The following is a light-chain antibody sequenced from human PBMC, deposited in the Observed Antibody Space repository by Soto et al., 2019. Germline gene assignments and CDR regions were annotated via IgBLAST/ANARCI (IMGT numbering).Light chain of an antibody. CDR1: ISNIGTNY. CDR3: AAWDDTVRSYV. CDR2: RDN. Sequence: QSVLTQPPSVSGTPGQRVTISCSGGISNIGTNYVHWFQQLPGTAPKVLSNRDNQRPSGVPYRFSGSKSGTSASLAISGLQSEDEAEYYCAAWDDTVRSYVFGTGTKLTVL. V-gene: IGLV1-47*01. J-gene: IGLJ1*01.